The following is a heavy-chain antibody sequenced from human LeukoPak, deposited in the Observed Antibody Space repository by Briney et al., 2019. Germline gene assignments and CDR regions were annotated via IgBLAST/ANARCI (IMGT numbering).Heavy chain of an antibody. CDR1: GFTFSNYA. J-gene: IGHJ4*02. Sequence: GGSLRLSCGTSGFTFSNYAMSWVRQAPGKGLEWVSAISGSGSNTYCADSVKGRFTISRDNSKNTLNLQMNSLRAEDTAVYYCAKHYGSNSMADYWGQGTLVTVSS. CDR2: ISGSGSNT. CDR3: AKHYGSNSMADY. V-gene: IGHV3-23*01. D-gene: IGHD4-23*01.